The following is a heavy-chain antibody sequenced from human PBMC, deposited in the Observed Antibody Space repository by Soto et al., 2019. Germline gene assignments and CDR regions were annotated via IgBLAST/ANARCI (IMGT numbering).Heavy chain of an antibody. D-gene: IGHD6-19*01. CDR1: GFTFSSYG. Sequence: QVQLVESGGGVVQPERSLRLSCAASGFTFSSYGMHWVRQAPGKGLEWVAVISYDGSNKYYADSVKGRFTISRDNSKNTLYLQMNSLRAEDTAVYYCAKVPFSSGWYGGMGAFDIWGQGTMVTVSS. CDR2: ISYDGSNK. V-gene: IGHV3-30*18. CDR3: AKVPFSSGWYGGMGAFDI. J-gene: IGHJ3*02.